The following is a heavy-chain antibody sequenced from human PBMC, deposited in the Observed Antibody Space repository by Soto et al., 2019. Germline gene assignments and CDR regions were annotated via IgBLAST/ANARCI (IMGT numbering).Heavy chain of an antibody. V-gene: IGHV4-30-4*01. Sequence: QVQLQESGPGLVRPSQTLSLTCSVSGASIYNCGYFWIWHRQATGKGLVWVWHVHNSGSPYNIPSLISRCTITANTPMTQCPLALTAVTAADTAMYYCARGPTPEQVDSWGQGILVTVSS. J-gene: IGHJ4*02. CDR3: ARGPTPEQVDS. CDR1: GASIYNCGYF. CDR2: VHNSGSP. D-gene: IGHD1-1*01.